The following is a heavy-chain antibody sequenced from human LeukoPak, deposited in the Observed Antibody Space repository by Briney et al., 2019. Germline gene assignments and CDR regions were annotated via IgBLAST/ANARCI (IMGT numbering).Heavy chain of an antibody. CDR1: GYTFTSYY. D-gene: IGHD3-22*01. Sequence: ASVKVSCKASGYTFTSYYMHWVRQAPGQGLEWMGIINPSGGSTSYAQKSQGRVTMTRDTSTSTVYMELSSLRSEDTAVYYCARDLYYYDSYTGLGFDYWGQGTLVTVSS. CDR2: INPSGGST. V-gene: IGHV1-46*01. J-gene: IGHJ4*02. CDR3: ARDLYYYDSYTGLGFDY.